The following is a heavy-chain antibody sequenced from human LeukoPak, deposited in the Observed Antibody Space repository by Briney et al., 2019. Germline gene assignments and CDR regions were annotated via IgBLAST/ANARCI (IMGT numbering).Heavy chain of an antibody. CDR2: IYYSGST. V-gene: IGHV4-59*01. CDR1: GGSISSYY. J-gene: IGHJ4*02. Sequence: SGTLSLTCTVSGGSISSYYWSWIRQPPGKGLEWIGYIYYSGSTNYNPSLKSRVTISVDTSKNQFSLKLSSVTAADTAVYYCARGGGFWSGYYLDYWGQGTLVTVSS. CDR3: ARGGGFWSGYYLDY. D-gene: IGHD3-3*01.